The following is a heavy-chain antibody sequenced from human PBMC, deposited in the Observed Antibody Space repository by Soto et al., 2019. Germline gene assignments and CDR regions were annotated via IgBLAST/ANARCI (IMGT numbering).Heavy chain of an antibody. CDR3: ARPVSNVRALDV. D-gene: IGHD2-8*01. Sequence: QLHLQESGPGLVKPSGTLSLICNVSGDSINRSDNFWGWIRQYPGKGLEWIGNIYYTGSTYYNPSLKSRFTISIDTSRKQFSLDLRSVTAADTAVDYCARPVSNVRALDVWGRGTMVTVSS. V-gene: IGHV4-39*01. CDR1: GDSINRSDNF. CDR2: IYYTGST. J-gene: IGHJ3*01.